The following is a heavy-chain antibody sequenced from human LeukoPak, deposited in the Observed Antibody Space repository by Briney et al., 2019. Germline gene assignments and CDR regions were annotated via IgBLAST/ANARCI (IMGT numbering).Heavy chain of an antibody. CDR3: ARDDYGDYGEPY. V-gene: IGHV3-48*01. D-gene: IGHD4-17*01. CDR2: ISSSSSTI. CDR1: GFTFSSYS. J-gene: IGHJ4*02. Sequence: GGSLRLSCAASGFTFSSYSMNWVRQAPGKGLEWVSYISSSSSTIYYADSVEGRFTISRDNAKNSLYLQMNSLRAEDTAVYYRARDDYGDYGEPYWGQGTLVTVSS.